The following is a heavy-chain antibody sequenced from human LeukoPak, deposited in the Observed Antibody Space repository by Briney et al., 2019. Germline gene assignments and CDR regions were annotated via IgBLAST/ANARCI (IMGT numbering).Heavy chain of an antibody. CDR3: AAGDLAYCGGDCYPPYYYGMDV. CDR1: GGTFISYA. CDR2: IVVGSGNT. V-gene: IGHV1-58*02. Sequence: SVKVSCKASGGTFISYAISWVRQAPGQGLEWIGWIVVGSGNTNYAQKFQERVTITRDMSTSTAYMELSSLRSEDTAVYYCAAGDLAYCGGDCYPPYYYGMDVWGQGTTVTVSS. D-gene: IGHD2-21*02. J-gene: IGHJ6*02.